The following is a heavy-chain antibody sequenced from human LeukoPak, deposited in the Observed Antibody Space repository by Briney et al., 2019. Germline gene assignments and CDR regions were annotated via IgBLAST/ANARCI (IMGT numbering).Heavy chain of an antibody. V-gene: IGHV3-23*01. J-gene: IGHJ6*02. CDR3: AKAQLRSGYYGMDV. Sequence: GGSLRLSCAASGFTFSSYAMSWVRQAPGKVLEWVSAISGSGGSTYYADSVKGRFTISRDNSKNTLYLQMNSLRAEDTAVYYCAKAQLRSGYYGMDVWGQGTTVTVSS. CDR1: GFTFSSYA. CDR2: ISGSGGST. D-gene: IGHD4-17*01.